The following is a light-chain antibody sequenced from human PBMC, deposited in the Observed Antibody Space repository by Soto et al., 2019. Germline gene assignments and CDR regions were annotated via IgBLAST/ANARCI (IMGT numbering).Light chain of an antibody. J-gene: IGLJ1*01. V-gene: IGLV2-14*01. CDR3: SSYTSSSTV. CDR2: EVS. Sequence: QSLLTQPASVSLSPGQSITISCTGTSSDVGGYNYVSWYQQHPGKAPKLMIYEVSNRPSGVSNRFSGSKSGNTASLTISGLQAEDEADYYCSSYTSSSTVFGTGTKVTVL. CDR1: SSDVGGYNY.